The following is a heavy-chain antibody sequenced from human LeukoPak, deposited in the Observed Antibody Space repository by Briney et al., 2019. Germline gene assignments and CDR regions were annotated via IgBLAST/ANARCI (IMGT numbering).Heavy chain of an antibody. J-gene: IGHJ6*03. CDR1: GGTFNSYA. Sequence: SVKVSCKASGGTFNSYAISWVRQAPGQGREWMGGIIPIFGTANYAQKFQGRVTITADESTSTAYMELSSLRSEDTAVYYCARVGMTNYYYMDVWGKGTTVTVSS. CDR3: ARVGMTNYYYMDV. D-gene: IGHD4-11*01. CDR2: IIPIFGTA. V-gene: IGHV1-69*13.